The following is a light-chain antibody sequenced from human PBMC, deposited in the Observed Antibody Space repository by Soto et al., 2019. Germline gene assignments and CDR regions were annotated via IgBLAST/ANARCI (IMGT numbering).Light chain of an antibody. Sequence: QSVLTQPPSASGTPGQRVTISCSGSSSNIGTYYVDWYQQLPGTAPKLLIHRNGQRPSGVPDRFSGSKSGTSASLAISGLRSEDEADYYCSSYTSSSTLVFGGGTKLTVL. CDR3: SSYTSSSTLV. CDR1: SSNIGTYY. V-gene: IGLV1-47*01. CDR2: RNG. J-gene: IGLJ2*01.